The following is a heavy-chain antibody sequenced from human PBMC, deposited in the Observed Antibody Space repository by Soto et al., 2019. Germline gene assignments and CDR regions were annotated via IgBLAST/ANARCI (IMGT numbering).Heavy chain of an antibody. D-gene: IGHD5-18*01. CDR3: ARGRGYKGNYYYYGMDV. J-gene: IGHJ6*02. V-gene: IGHV4-61*01. Sequence: PSETLSLTCTVSGGSVSSGSYYWSWIRQPPGKGLEWIGYIYYSGSTNYNPSLKSRVTISADTSKNQFSLKLSSVTAADTAVYYCARGRGYKGNYYYYGMDVWGQGTTVTVSS. CDR2: IYYSGST. CDR1: GGSVSSGSYY.